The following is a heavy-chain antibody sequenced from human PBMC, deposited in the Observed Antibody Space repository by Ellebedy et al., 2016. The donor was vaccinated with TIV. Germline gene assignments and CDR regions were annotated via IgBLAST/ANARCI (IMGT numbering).Heavy chain of an antibody. V-gene: IGHV3-30*03. J-gene: IGHJ4*02. Sequence: GESLKISXAASGFTFSNYGMHWVRQAPGKGLEWVALISYDGSNKYYADSVKGRFTISRDDSKNTLYLQMNSLRPEDTSVFYCAREEGPSHFNYWGQGTLVTVSS. CDR3: AREEGPSHFNY. CDR1: GFTFSNYG. CDR2: ISYDGSNK.